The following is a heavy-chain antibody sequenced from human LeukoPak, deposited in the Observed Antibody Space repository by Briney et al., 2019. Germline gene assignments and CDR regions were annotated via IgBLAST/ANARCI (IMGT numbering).Heavy chain of an antibody. J-gene: IGHJ4*02. CDR1: GFTFSSYS. Sequence: GGSLRLSCAASGFTFSSYSMNWVRQAPGKGLEWVSYISSSSSTIYYADSVKGRFTISRDNAKNSLYLQMNSLRAEDTAVYYCARVPTVGATMQLLDYWGQGTLVTVSS. CDR2: ISSSSSTI. CDR3: ARVPTVGATMQLLDY. V-gene: IGHV3-48*04. D-gene: IGHD1-26*01.